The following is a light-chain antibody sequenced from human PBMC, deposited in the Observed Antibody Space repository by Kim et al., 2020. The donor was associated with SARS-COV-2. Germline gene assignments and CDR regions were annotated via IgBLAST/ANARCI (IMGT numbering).Light chain of an antibody. CDR2: DVS. Sequence: QSDTISCTGTRSDVGGYNYVSWYQHHPGKAPKLMIYDVSKRPSGVPDRFSGSKSGNTASLTISGLQAEDEADYYCCSHAGSSTYVFGTGTKVTVL. J-gene: IGLJ1*01. V-gene: IGLV2-11*01. CDR1: RSDVGGYNY. CDR3: CSHAGSSTYV.